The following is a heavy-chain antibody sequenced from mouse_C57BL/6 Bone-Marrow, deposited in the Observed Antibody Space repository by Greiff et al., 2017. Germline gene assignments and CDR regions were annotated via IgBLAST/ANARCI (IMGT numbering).Heavy chain of an antibody. D-gene: IGHD1-1*01. Sequence: VQLQQSGAELARPGASVKLSCKASGYTFTSYGISWVKQRTGQGLEWIGEIYPRSGNTYYNEKFKGKATLTAAKSSSTAYMELRSLTSEDSAVYFCARWIYYYGSSPHWYFDVWGTGTTVTVSS. J-gene: IGHJ1*03. CDR1: GYTFTSYG. V-gene: IGHV1-81*01. CDR2: IYPRSGNT. CDR3: ARWIYYYGSSPHWYFDV.